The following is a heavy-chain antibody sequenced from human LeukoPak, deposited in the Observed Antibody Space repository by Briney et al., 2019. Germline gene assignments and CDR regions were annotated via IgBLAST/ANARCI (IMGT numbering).Heavy chain of an antibody. J-gene: IGHJ4*02. Sequence: GASVKVSCKASGGTFSSYAISWVRQAPGRGLEWMGRIIPIFGTANYAQKFQGRVTITTDESTSTAYMELSSLRSEDTAVYYCARDVGPTTVTTVAFGYWGQGTLVTVSS. V-gene: IGHV1-69*05. CDR1: GGTFSSYA. D-gene: IGHD4-17*01. CDR3: ARDVGPTTVTTVAFGY. CDR2: IIPIFGTA.